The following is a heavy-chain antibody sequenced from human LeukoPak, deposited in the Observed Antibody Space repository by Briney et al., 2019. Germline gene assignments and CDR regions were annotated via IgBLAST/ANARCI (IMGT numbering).Heavy chain of an antibody. J-gene: IGHJ4*02. D-gene: IGHD3-22*01. CDR2: IKQDGSEK. CDR1: GFTFSSYW. CDR3: AKDPTHFRVWDDYDNTRLNY. V-gene: IGHV3-7*01. Sequence: GGSLRLSCAASGFTFSSYWMSWVRQAPGKGLEWVANIKQDGSEKYYVDSVKGRFTISRDNSKNTVYLQMNSLRAEDTAVYYCAKDPTHFRVWDDYDNTRLNYWGQGTLVTVSS.